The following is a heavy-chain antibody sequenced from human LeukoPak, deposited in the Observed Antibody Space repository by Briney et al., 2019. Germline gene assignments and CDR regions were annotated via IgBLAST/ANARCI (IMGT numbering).Heavy chain of an antibody. D-gene: IGHD6-19*01. V-gene: IGHV4-59*08. J-gene: IGHJ4*02. Sequence: SETLSLTCTVSGGSISNYYWNWIRQPPGKGLEWIGYTYYSGSTNYNPSLKSRVIISVDTSKNQLSLKPSSVTAADTAVYYCARRGYSSSHFDYWGQGTLVTVSS. CDR1: GGSISNYY. CDR2: TYYSGST. CDR3: ARRGYSSSHFDY.